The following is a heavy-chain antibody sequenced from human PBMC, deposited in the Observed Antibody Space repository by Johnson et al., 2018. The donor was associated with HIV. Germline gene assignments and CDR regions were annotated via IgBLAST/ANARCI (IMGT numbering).Heavy chain of an antibody. CDR1: GFTFSSYG. J-gene: IGHJ3*02. CDR3: ARDDGGGGDAFDI. V-gene: IGHV3-30*03. CDR2: ISYDGINK. Sequence: QVQLVESGGGVVQPGRSLRLSCAASGFTFSSYGMHWVRQAPGKGLEWVAVISYDGINKYYADSVKGRFTISRDNSKNTLYLQMNSLRAEDTAVYYCARDDGGGGDAFDIWGQGTMVTVSS. D-gene: IGHD2-15*01.